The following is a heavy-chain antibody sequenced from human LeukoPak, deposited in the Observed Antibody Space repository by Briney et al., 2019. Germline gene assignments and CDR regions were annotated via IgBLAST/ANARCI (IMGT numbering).Heavy chain of an antibody. D-gene: IGHD4-23*01. Sequence: PSETLSLTCTVSGVSISSSSYYWGWIRQPPGKGLEWIGSIYYSGSTYYNPSLKSRVTISVDTSKNQFSLKLSSVTAADTAVYYCARPSNYGGNSGDFDYWGQGTLVTVSS. CDR2: IYYSGST. V-gene: IGHV4-39*01. CDR1: GVSISSSSYY. CDR3: ARPSNYGGNSGDFDY. J-gene: IGHJ4*02.